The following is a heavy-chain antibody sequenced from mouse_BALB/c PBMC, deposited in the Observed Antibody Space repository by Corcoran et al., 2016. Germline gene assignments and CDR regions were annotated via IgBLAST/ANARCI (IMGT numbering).Heavy chain of an antibody. CDR2: IYPGSGST. V-gene: IGHV1-81*01. J-gene: IGHJ3*01. D-gene: IGHD2-4*01. CDR1: GYTFTDYV. CDR3: ARGAYDYDVAWFAY. Sequence: QVQLQQSGPELVKPGASVKMSCKASGYTFTDYVISWVKQRTGQGLEWIGEIYPGSGSTYYNEKFKGKATLTADKSSNTAYMQLSSLTSEDSAVYFCARGAYDYDVAWFAYWGQGTLVTVSA.